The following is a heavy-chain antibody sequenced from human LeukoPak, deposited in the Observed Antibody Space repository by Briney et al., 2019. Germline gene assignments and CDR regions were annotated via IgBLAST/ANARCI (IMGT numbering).Heavy chain of an antibody. D-gene: IGHD6-6*01. CDR2: IWYDGSNK. Sequence: SGGSLRLSCAASGFTFSSYAMHWVRQAPGKGLEWVAVIWYDGSNKYYADSVKGRFTISRDNSKNTLYLQMNSLRAEDTAVYYCARGEVTIEYSSFLSPYGMDVWGQGTTVTVSS. CDR1: GFTFSSYA. V-gene: IGHV3-33*08. CDR3: ARGEVTIEYSSFLSPYGMDV. J-gene: IGHJ6*02.